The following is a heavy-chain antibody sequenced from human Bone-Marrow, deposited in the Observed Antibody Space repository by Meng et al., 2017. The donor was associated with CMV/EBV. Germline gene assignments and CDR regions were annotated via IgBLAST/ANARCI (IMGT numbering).Heavy chain of an antibody. CDR3: ARGGRNYDYVWGSYLLNYFDY. V-gene: IGHV3-7*01. CDR2: IKQDGSEK. J-gene: IGHJ4*02. CDR1: GFTFSSYW. D-gene: IGHD3-16*02. Sequence: GGSLRLSCAASGFTFSSYWMSWVRQAPGKGLEWVANIKQDGSEKYYVDSVKGRFTISRDNAKNSLYLQMNSLRAEDTAVYYCARGGRNYDYVWGSYLLNYFDYWGQGTRVTGSS.